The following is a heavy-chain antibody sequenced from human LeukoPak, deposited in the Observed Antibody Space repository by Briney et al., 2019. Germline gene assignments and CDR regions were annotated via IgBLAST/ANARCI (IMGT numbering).Heavy chain of an antibody. CDR2: IYHSGST. V-gene: IGHV4-38-2*02. D-gene: IGHD5-12*01. CDR3: ARTTEGYAGGPGYSYYYYMDV. J-gene: IGHJ6*03. Sequence: SETLSLTCTVSGYSISSGYYWGWIRQPPGKGLEWIGSIYHSGSTHYNPSLKSRVTISVDTSKNQVSLKLRSVTAADTAVYYCARTTEGYAGGPGYSYYYYMDVWGKGTTVTISS. CDR1: GYSISSGYY.